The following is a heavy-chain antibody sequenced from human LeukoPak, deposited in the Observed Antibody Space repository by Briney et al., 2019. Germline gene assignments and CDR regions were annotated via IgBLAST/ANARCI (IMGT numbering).Heavy chain of an antibody. CDR3: ARGAHYYDSSGYYYFQH. V-gene: IGHV4-59*01. D-gene: IGHD3-22*01. CDR2: IYYSGSN. CDR1: GGSISSYY. Sequence: SETLSLTCTVSGGSISSYYWSWIRQPPGKGLEWFGYIYYSGSNNYNPSLKSRVTISVDMSKNQFSLKLSSVTAADTAVYYCARGAHYYDSSGYYYFQHWGQGTLVTVSS. J-gene: IGHJ1*01.